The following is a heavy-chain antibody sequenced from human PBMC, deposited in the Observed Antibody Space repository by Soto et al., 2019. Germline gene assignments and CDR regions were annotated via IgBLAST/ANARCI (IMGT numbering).Heavy chain of an antibody. D-gene: IGHD6-13*01. J-gene: IGHJ6*02. Sequence: GESLKISCKGSGYSFTSYWISWVRQMPGKGLEWMGKIDPSDSYTNYSPSFQGHVTISADKSISTAYLQWSSLKASDTAMYYCARHPQRRATAGCEMDVWGQGTTVTVSS. CDR2: IDPSDSYT. V-gene: IGHV5-10-1*01. CDR3: ARHPQRRATAGCEMDV. CDR1: GYSFTSYW.